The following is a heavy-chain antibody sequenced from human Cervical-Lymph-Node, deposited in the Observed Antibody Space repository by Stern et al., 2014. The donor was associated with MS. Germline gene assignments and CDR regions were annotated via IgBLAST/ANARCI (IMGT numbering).Heavy chain of an antibody. Sequence: EVQLVESGGGVVQPGRSLRLSCAASGFTFSNYSMSWVRQAPGKGLEWVSSITSTSTYTYYADSVRGRFTISRDNAKKSLYLQMNSLRAEDTAVYYCGGNYWGQGTLVTVSS. V-gene: IGHV3-21*02. CDR3: GGNY. J-gene: IGHJ4*02. CDR2: ITSTSTYT. CDR1: GFTFSNYS.